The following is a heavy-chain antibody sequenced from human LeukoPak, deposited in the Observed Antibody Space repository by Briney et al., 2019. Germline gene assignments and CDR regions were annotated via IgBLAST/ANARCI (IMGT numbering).Heavy chain of an antibody. V-gene: IGHV4-38-2*02. Sequence: SETLSLTCTVSGYSISSGYYWGWIRQPPGKGLEWIGEINHSGSTNYNPSLKSRVTISVGTSKNQFSLKLSSVTAADTAVYYCAIAAADSGGSNWFDPWGQGTLVTVSS. CDR3: AIAAADSGGSNWFDP. J-gene: IGHJ5*02. D-gene: IGHD6-13*01. CDR1: GYSISSGYY. CDR2: INHSGST.